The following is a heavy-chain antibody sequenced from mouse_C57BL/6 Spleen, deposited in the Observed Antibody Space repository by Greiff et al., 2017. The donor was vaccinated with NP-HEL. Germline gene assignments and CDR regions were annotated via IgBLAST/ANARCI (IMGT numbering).Heavy chain of an antibody. CDR3: TTDYGSSFGYFDV. V-gene: IGHV14-1*01. CDR1: GFNIKDYY. Sequence: VQLQQSGAELVRPGASVKLSCTASGFNIKDYYMHWVKQRPEQGLEWIGRIDPEDGDTEYAPKFQGKATMTADTSSTTAYLQLSSLTSEDTAVYYCTTDYGSSFGYFDVWGTGTTVTVSS. CDR2: IDPEDGDT. D-gene: IGHD1-1*01. J-gene: IGHJ1*03.